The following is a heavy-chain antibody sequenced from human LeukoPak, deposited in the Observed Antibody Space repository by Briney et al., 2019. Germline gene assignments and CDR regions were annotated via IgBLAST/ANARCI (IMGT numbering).Heavy chain of an antibody. CDR1: GGSISSYY. J-gene: IGHJ3*02. CDR2: IYYSRST. CDR3: ATATLDCSSTSCYDAFDI. Sequence: SETLSLTCTVSGGSISSYYWSWIRQPPGQGLEWIGYIYYSRSTNYKPSLKSRVTISVDTSKNQLSLKLSSVTAADTAVYYCATATLDCSSTSCYDAFDIWGQGTMVTVSS. D-gene: IGHD2-2*01. V-gene: IGHV4-59*01.